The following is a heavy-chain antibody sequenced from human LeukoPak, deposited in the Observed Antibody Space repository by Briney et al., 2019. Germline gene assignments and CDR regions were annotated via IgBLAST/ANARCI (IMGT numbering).Heavy chain of an antibody. CDR3: ARGTYYFDTSAHETDDY. D-gene: IGHD3-22*01. Sequence: SETLSLTCAVYGGSFNNYYWSWIRQPPGKGLEWIGEINHSGSTNYTPSLKSRLTISVDTPKNQFSLKLSSVTAADTAVYYCARGTYYFDTSAHETDDYWGQGTLVTVSS. J-gene: IGHJ4*02. CDR1: GGSFNNYY. CDR2: INHSGST. V-gene: IGHV4-34*01.